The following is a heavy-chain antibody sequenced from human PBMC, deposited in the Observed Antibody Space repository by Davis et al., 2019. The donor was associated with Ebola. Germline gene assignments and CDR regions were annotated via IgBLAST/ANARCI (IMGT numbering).Heavy chain of an antibody. Sequence: GGSLRLSCAASGFTFSSYGMHWVRQAPGKGLEWVAVISYDGSNKYYADSVKGRFTISRDNSKNTLFLQMNSLRTEDTAVYYCADQHRAIHTFDIWGQGTMVTVSS. CDR3: ADQHRAIHTFDI. CDR2: ISYDGSNK. D-gene: IGHD2-2*01. CDR1: GFTFSSYG. J-gene: IGHJ3*02. V-gene: IGHV3-30*03.